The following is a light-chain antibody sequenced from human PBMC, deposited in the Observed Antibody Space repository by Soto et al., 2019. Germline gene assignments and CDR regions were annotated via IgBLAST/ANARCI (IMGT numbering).Light chain of an antibody. J-gene: IGKJ2*03. CDR1: HSISSAY. V-gene: IGKV3-20*01. CDR2: GAS. CDR3: QQYGSSSAYS. Sequence: VVLTQSPGTLSLSPGDRVTLSCRASHSISSAYIALYQKKPGQTPSLLIYGASSRASGVPDRFGGSGSGTEFSLTISRLEPEDFAVYYCQQYGSSSAYSFGQGTKLEIK.